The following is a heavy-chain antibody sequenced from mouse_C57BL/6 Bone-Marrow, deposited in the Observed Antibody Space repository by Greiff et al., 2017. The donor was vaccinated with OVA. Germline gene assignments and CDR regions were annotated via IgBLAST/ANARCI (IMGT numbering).Heavy chain of an antibody. J-gene: IGHJ4*01. CDR1: GFTFSDYY. CDR3: ASMDYYGSSYKAMDY. Sequence: EVQLVESGGGLVQPGGSLKLSCAASGFTFSDYYMYWVRQTPEKRLEWVAYISNGGGSTYYPYTVKERFTISRDNAKNTLYLQMSRLKSEDTAMYYCASMDYYGSSYKAMDYWGQGTSVTVSS. V-gene: IGHV5-12*01. CDR2: ISNGGGST. D-gene: IGHD1-1*01.